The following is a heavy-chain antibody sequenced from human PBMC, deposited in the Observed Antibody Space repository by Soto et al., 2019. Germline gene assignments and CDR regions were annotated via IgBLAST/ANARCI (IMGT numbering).Heavy chain of an antibody. CDR1: GGSVNGYY. CDR2: FNHTGGT. CDR3: ATRITVFGLLIPPFDP. V-gene: IGHV4-34*01. J-gene: IGHJ5*02. Sequence: PSETLSLTCAVYGGSVNGYYWNWIRQPPGKGLEWIGEFNHTGGTHYNPSLKSRVTMSVDTSKNQFSLRLSSVTAADTAIYYCATRITVFGLLIPPFDPWGQGTQVTVSS. D-gene: IGHD3-3*01.